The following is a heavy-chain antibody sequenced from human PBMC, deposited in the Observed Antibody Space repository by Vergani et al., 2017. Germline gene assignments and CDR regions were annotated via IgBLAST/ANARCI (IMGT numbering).Heavy chain of an antibody. CDR1: GASLRGHY. D-gene: IGHD6-25*01. J-gene: IGHJ4*02. Sequence: VQLRQWGAGLVKPSETLSLTCGIYGASLRGHYWSLVRQAPGKGLEWVSSISSGSTYTFYADSVKDRFTISRDNAKSTLYLHMSSLRAENTAIYYCARDGEKVGYRRHNYLDFGGQGTLVTVSS. CDR3: ARDGEKVGYRRHNYLDF. V-gene: IGHV3-21*02. CDR2: ISSGSTYT.